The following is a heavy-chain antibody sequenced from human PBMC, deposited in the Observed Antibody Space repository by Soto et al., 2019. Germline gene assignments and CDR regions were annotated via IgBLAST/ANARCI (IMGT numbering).Heavy chain of an antibody. J-gene: IGHJ4*02. CDR1: GFTFSNYA. Sequence: EVQLLEAGGGLVQPGGSLRLSCAASGFTFSNYAMTWVRQAPGKGLEWVSSISNSGGSTYYADSVKGLFTISRDNPKNTLYLQMNSLTAEYTAVYYWAKDGNYGYWGQGTLVTVSS. V-gene: IGHV3-23*01. D-gene: IGHD3-16*01. CDR2: ISNSGGST. CDR3: AKDGNYGY.